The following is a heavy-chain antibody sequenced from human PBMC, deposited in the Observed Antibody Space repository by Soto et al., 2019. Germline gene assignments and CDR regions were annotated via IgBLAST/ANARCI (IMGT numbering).Heavy chain of an antibody. D-gene: IGHD3-3*01. J-gene: IGHJ6*02. Sequence: GGSLRLSCAASGLTFSSYGMHWVRQAPGKGLEWVAVISYDGSNKYYADSVKGRFTISRDNSKNTLYLQMNSLRAEDTAVYYCAKVGATIFGVVIHYYYYYGMDVWGQGTTVTVSS. CDR1: GLTFSSYG. V-gene: IGHV3-30*18. CDR3: AKVGATIFGVVIHYYYYYGMDV. CDR2: ISYDGSNK.